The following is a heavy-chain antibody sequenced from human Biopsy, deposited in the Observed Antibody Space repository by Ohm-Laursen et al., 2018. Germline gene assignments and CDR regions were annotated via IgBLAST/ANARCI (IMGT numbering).Heavy chain of an antibody. CDR3: ATRKSGEWLSYYFHH. D-gene: IGHD3-3*01. J-gene: IGHJ4*02. V-gene: IGHV3-21*01. CDR1: GFTLSRYS. CDR2: ISSSSDNI. Sequence: GSLRLSCAASGFTLSRYSMNWVRQTPGTGLEWVSTISSSSDNIYYVDSVKGRFTISRDNAKNSLYLQMNSLRAEDTAVYYCATRKSGEWLSYYFHHWGQGTLVAVSS.